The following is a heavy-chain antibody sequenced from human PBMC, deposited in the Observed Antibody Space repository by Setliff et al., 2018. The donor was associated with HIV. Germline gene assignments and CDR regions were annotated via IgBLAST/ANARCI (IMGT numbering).Heavy chain of an antibody. D-gene: IGHD5-12*01. J-gene: IGHJ4*02. CDR3: ATRIRDGHRGYGYFDF. CDR2: FDPEDNKI. V-gene: IGHV1-24*01. Sequence: GASVKVSCKVSGYTVTELSINWVRQAPGKGPEWMGGFDPEDNKIVYAQKFQGRVTTTEDTSTDTAYMELSSLRPDDTAVYYCATRIRDGHRGYGYFDFWGQGTLVTVSS. CDR1: GYTVTELS.